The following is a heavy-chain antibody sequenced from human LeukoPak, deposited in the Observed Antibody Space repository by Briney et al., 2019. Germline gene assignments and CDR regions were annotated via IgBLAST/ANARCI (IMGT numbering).Heavy chain of an antibody. CDR3: ARVGRFGELLSHYYYYYMDV. D-gene: IGHD3-10*01. CDR2: INHSGST. V-gene: IGHV4-34*01. J-gene: IGHJ6*03. CDR1: GGSFSGYY. Sequence: SETLSLTCAVYGGSFSGYYWSWIRQPPGKGLEWIGEINHSGSTNYNPSLKSRVTISVDTSKNQFSLKLSSVTAADTAVYYCARVGRFGELLSHYYYYYMDVWGKGTTVTLSS.